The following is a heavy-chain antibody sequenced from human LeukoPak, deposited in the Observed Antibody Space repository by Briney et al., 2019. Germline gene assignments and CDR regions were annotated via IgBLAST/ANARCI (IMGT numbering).Heavy chain of an antibody. CDR3: ARVSSSREHAFDI. D-gene: IGHD1-1*01. Sequence: GGSLRLSCAASGFTFSSYEMNWVRQAPGKGLEWVSYISSSGSTIYYADSVKGRFTISRDNAKNSLYLQMNSLRAEDTAVYYCARVSSSREHAFDIWGKGQWSPSLQ. CDR1: GFTFSSYE. CDR2: ISSSGSTI. V-gene: IGHV3-48*03. J-gene: IGHJ3*02.